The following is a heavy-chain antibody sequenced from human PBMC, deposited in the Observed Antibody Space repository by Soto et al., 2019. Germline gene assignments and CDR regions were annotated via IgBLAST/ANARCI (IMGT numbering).Heavy chain of an antibody. J-gene: IGHJ6*02. CDR3: ARDGGRASSGWYEGEADRNTRWGSLSDTLRYYYGMDV. D-gene: IGHD6-19*01. Sequence: GGSLRLSCAASGFTFSSYAMHWVRQAPGKGLEWVAVISYDGSNKYYADSVKGRFTISRDNSKNTLYLQMNSLRAEDTAVYYCARDGGRASSGWYEGEADRNTRWGSLSDTLRYYYGMDVWGQGTTVTVSS. CDR1: GFTFSSYA. V-gene: IGHV3-30-3*01. CDR2: ISYDGSNK.